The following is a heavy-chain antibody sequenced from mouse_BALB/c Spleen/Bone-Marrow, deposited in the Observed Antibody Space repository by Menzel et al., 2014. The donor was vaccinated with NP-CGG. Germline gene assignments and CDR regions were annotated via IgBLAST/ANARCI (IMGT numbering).Heavy chain of an antibody. Sequence: EVQRVESGGGLVQPGGSLKLSCAASGFDFSRYWMSWVRQAPGKGLEWIGEINPDSSTINYTPSLKDKFIISRDNAKNTLSLKMSKGRSEDTALYYCARPVYRYAPPAYWGQGTTLTVSS. V-gene: IGHV4-1*02. D-gene: IGHD2-14*01. CDR3: ARPVYRYAPPAY. J-gene: IGHJ2*01. CDR1: GFDFSRYW. CDR2: INPDSSTI.